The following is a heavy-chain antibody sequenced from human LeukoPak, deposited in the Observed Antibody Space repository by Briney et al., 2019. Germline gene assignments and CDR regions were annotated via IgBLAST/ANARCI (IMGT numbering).Heavy chain of an antibody. CDR3: ARRMGNWFDP. V-gene: IGHV4-31*03. CDR2: IYYSGST. J-gene: IGHJ5*02. CDR1: GGSITSGGYY. Sequence: PSETLSLTCTVSGGSITSGGYYWSWIRQHPGKGLEWIGFIYYSGSTYYSPSLRSRVNISIDTSKKQFSLKLSSVTAADTAVYYCARRMGNWFDPWGQGTLVTVSS.